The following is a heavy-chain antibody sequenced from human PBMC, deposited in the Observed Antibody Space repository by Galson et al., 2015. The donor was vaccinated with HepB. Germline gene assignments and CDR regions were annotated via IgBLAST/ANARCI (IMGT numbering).Heavy chain of an antibody. CDR1: GFTFDDYG. CDR3: ARGGPHYDFWSGYQAGYYYYYMDV. J-gene: IGHJ6*03. Sequence: SLRLSCAASGFTFDDYGMSWVRQAPGKGLEWVSGINWNGGSTGYADSVKGRFTISRDNAKNSLYLQMNSLRAEDTALYHCARGGPHYDFWSGYQAGYYYYYMDVWGKGTTVTVSS. V-gene: IGHV3-20*01. CDR2: INWNGGST. D-gene: IGHD3-3*01.